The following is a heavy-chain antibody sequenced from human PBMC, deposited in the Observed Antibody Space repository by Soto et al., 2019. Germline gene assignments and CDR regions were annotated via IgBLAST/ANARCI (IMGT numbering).Heavy chain of an antibody. CDR1: GFTFSSYA. CDR2: ISGSCGST. V-gene: IGHV3-23*01. Sequence: GGSLRLSCAASGFTFSSYAMSWVRQAPGKGMEWFSAISGSCGSTYYADSVKGRFTISRDNSKNTLYLQMNSLRAEDTAVYYCAKGSDSGSYYGDYWGQGTLVTVSS. J-gene: IGHJ4*02. D-gene: IGHD1-26*01. CDR3: AKGSDSGSYYGDY.